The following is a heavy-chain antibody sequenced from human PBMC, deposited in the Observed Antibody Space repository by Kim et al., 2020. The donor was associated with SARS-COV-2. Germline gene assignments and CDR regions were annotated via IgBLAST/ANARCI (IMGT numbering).Heavy chain of an antibody. CDR3: ARDRPPGITGTGDSNSNWFDP. CDR2: INPSGGST. Sequence: ASVKVSCKASGYTFTSYYMHWVRQAPGQGLEWMGIINPSGGSTSYAQKFQGRVTMTRDTSTSTVYMELSSLRYEDTAVYYCARDRPPGITGTGDSNSNWFDPWGQGTLVTVSS. D-gene: IGHD1-7*01. CDR1: GYTFTSYY. V-gene: IGHV1-46*01. J-gene: IGHJ5*02.